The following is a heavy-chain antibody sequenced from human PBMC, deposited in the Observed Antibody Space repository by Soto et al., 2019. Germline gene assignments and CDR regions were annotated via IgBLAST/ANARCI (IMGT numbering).Heavy chain of an antibody. CDR2: MNPNSGNT. D-gene: IGHD6-19*01. V-gene: IGHV1-8*01. Sequence: QVQLVQSGAEVKKPGASVKVSCKASGYTFTSYDINWVRQATGQGLEWMGWMNPNSGNTGYAQKFQGRVTMTRNTSISTAYMELSSVRSEDTAVYYCARCRKKYSSGWHHFDYWGQGTLVTVSS. CDR3: ARCRKKYSSGWHHFDY. CDR1: GYTFTSYD. J-gene: IGHJ4*02.